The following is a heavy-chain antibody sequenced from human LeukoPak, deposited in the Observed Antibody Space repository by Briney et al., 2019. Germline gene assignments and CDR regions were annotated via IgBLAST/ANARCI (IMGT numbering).Heavy chain of an antibody. CDR2: IYSGGST. D-gene: IGHD3-16*01. CDR1: GFTVSSNY. Sequence: PGGSLRLSCAASGFTVSSNYMSWVRQAPGKGLEWVSVIYSGGSTYYADSVKGRFTISRDNSKNTLYLQMNSLRAEDTAVYYCAKGQVLRYFQHWGQGTLVTISS. CDR3: AKGQVLRYFQH. V-gene: IGHV3-53*01. J-gene: IGHJ1*01.